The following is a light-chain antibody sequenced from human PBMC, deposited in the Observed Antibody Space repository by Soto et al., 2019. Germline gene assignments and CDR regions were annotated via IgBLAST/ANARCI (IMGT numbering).Light chain of an antibody. Sequence: QAVLTQHASVSESPGQSINLSCAGTSSDIGGYKYVSWYQQHPDKAPKLMIYEVSNRPSGVSNRFSGSKSGNTASLTISGLQAEDEANYYCASPADNSAYVFGTGTKLTVL. J-gene: IGLJ1*01. CDR3: ASPADNSAYV. CDR1: SSDIGGYKY. CDR2: EVS. V-gene: IGLV2-14*01.